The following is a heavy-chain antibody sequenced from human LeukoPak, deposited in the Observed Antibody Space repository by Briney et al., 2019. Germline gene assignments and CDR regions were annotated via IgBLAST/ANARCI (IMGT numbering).Heavy chain of an antibody. J-gene: IGHJ4*02. CDR1: GFTFSSYG. V-gene: IGHV3-30*02. CDR3: AKDRYKLERPGTTFDY. D-gene: IGHD1-1*01. CDR2: IRYDGSNK. Sequence: PGGSLRLSCAASGFTFSSYGMHWVRQAPGKGLEWVAFIRYDGSNKYYADSVKGRFTISRDNSKNTLYLQMNSLRAEDTAVYYCAKDRYKLERPGTTFDYWGQGTLVTVSS.